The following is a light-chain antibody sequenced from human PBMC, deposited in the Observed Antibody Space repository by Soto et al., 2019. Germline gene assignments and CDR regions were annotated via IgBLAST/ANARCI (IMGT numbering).Light chain of an antibody. CDR3: QRYNSAPLA. V-gene: IGKV1-27*01. CDR2: AES. CDR1: QAISNY. Sequence: DIQMTQSPSSLSTSIGDRVTITCRASQAISNYLAWYQQKPGKVPKLLIYAESTLQSGGPSRFSGSGAGTDLTLTISSLQPEDVATYYCQRYNSAPLAFGQGTRLEIK. J-gene: IGKJ5*01.